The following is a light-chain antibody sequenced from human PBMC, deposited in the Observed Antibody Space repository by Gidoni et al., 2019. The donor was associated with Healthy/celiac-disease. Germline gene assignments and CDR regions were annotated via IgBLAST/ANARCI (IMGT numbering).Light chain of an antibody. V-gene: IGKV3-15*01. CDR1: QSVSSN. J-gene: IGKJ2*02. CDR2: GAA. CDR3: QQYNNWTPCT. Sequence: EILLTQSPATLSVSPGERATLSFRASQSVSSNLAWYQQKPGQAPRLLIDGAATRATGSTARCSGSGSGTEFTLNISSLQYEDFAVYYCQQYNNWTPCTFGQGTKLEIK.